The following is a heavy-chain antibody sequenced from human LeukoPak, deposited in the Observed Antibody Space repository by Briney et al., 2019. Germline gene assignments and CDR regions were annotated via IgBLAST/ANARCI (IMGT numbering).Heavy chain of an antibody. D-gene: IGHD1-26*01. Sequence: GGSLRLSCAASGFSFGGYEMNWVRQAPGKGLEWVSYISTTGSTVYYADSVEGRFTISRDNAMNLLYLQMSSLRAEDTAVYYCGKYLQTTVGANDYWGRGTLVTVSS. V-gene: IGHV3-48*03. CDR1: GFSFGGYE. CDR2: ISTTGSTV. J-gene: IGHJ4*02. CDR3: GKYLQTTVGANDY.